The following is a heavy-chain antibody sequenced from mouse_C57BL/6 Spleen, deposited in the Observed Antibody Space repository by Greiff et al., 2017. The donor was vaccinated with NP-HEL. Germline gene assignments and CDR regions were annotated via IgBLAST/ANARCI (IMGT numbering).Heavy chain of an antibody. CDR2: FYPGSGSI. CDR1: GYTFTEYT. V-gene: IGHV1-62-2*01. D-gene: IGHD1-1*01. CDR3: ARPEEDYYYGSSYFDY. J-gene: IGHJ2*01. Sequence: QVQLQQSGAELVKPGASVKLSCKASGYTFTEYTIHWVKQRSGQGLEWIGWFYPGSGSIKYNEKFKDKATLTADKSSSTVYMELSRLTSEDSAVYFCARPEEDYYYGSSYFDYWGQGTTLTVSS.